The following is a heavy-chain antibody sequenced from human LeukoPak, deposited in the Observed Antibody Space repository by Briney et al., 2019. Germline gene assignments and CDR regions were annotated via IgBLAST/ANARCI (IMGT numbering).Heavy chain of an antibody. CDR1: GFTFSSYW. CDR3: TRKSGHYYGMDV. CDR2: IKSDGSDI. Sequence: PGGSLRLSCAASGFTFSSYWMHWVRQAPRKGLVWVSRIKSDGSDIIYADSVKGRFTISTDNAENMLYLEMNSLRGEDTAVYYCTRKSGHYYGMDVWGKGTTVTVSS. J-gene: IGHJ6*04. V-gene: IGHV3-74*01. D-gene: IGHD1-26*01.